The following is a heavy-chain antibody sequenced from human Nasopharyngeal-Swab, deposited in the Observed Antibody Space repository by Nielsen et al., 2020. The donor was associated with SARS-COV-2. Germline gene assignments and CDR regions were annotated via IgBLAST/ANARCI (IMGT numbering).Heavy chain of an antibody. J-gene: IGHJ4*02. CDR1: GFTFSNYG. D-gene: IGHD3-16*01. V-gene: IGHV3-33*01. CDR3: ARDSKVWGETLDY. Sequence: GESLKISCAASGFTFSNYGMHWVRQAPGKGLEWVAVIWYDGSNKYYADSVKGRFTISRDNSKNTLYLQMNSLRAEDTAVYYCARDSKVWGETLDYWSQGTLVTVSS. CDR2: IWYDGSNK.